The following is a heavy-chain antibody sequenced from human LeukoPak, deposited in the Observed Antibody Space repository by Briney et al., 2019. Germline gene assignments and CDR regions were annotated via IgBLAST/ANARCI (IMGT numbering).Heavy chain of an antibody. Sequence: GGSLRLSCAASGFSFSSYEIHWVRQAPGKGLEWVSYISSSGTTMYYADSVKGRFTISRDNAKNSLYLQMNSLRAEDTAFYYCARESSGGYYFDVFDILGQGTMVTVSS. CDR2: ISSSGTTM. CDR1: GFSFSSYE. J-gene: IGHJ3*02. D-gene: IGHD3-22*01. V-gene: IGHV3-48*03. CDR3: ARESSGGYYFDVFDI.